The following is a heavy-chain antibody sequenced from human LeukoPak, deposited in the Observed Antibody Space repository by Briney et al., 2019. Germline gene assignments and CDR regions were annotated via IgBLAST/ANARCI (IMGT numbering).Heavy chain of an antibody. CDR2: ISAYNGNT. Sequence: ASVKVSCKASGYTFTSYGISWVRQAPGQGLEWMGWISAYNGNTNYAQKLQGRVTMTTDTSTSTAYMELRSLRSDDTAVYYCARDLAVAGTGGPYFDYWGQGTLVTVSS. CDR3: ARDLAVAGTGGPYFDY. V-gene: IGHV1-18*01. J-gene: IGHJ4*02. D-gene: IGHD6-19*01. CDR1: GYTFTSYG.